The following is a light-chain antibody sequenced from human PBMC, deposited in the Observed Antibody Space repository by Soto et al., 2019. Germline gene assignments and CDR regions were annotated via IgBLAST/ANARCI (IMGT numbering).Light chain of an antibody. Sequence: QSVLAQPPSASGTPGERVTISCSGGSSNIGSNTVNWYQQLPGTAPKLLIYNNNQRPSGVPARFSGSKSGTSASLAISGLQYEDEADYYSAAWDDSLNGVVYGGGTKVTVL. CDR2: NNN. CDR3: AAWDDSLNGVV. V-gene: IGLV1-44*01. CDR1: SSNIGSNT. J-gene: IGLJ2*01.